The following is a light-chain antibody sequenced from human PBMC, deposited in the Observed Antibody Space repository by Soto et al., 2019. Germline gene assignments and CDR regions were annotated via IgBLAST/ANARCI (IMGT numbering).Light chain of an antibody. CDR3: SSYAGSNIWV. CDR2: EVT. Sequence: QSALTQPASVSGSPGQSITISCTGTSSDIGHYDYVSWYQQHPGKAPKLMIYEVTKRPSGVPDRFSGSKSGSTASLTVSGLQAEDEADYYCSSYAGSNIWVFGPGTKLTVL. V-gene: IGLV2-8*01. CDR1: SSDIGHYDY. J-gene: IGLJ1*01.